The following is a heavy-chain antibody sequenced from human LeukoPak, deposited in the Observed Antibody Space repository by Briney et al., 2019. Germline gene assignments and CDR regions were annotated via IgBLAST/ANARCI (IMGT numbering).Heavy chain of an antibody. CDR1: GCTLSNYA. V-gene: IGHV3-23*01. CDR3: AKGPRPDITVAHTVEK. J-gene: IGHJ4*02. CDR2: ISSRGDST. Sequence: HAARCLKLSCAAAGCTLSNYAMSWVRQVPRRGLEWVSTISSRGDSTYDADSVKGRFTISRDNSKNSLYLQMNSVRAEDTAVYYCAKGPRPDITVAHTVEKWGQGTLVTVSS. D-gene: IGHD6-19*01.